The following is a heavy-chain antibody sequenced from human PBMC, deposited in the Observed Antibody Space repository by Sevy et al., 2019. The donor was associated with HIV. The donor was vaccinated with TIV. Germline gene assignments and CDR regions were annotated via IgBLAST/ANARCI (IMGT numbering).Heavy chain of an antibody. J-gene: IGHJ5*02. CDR2: IYRSGGT. D-gene: IGHD5-18*01. CDR3: ARELQVDTAMGHNWFDP. Sequence: SETLSPTCTVSGYSIGSDHYWGWIRQPPGKGLEWIASIYRSGGTYYNPSLKSRVTMSLDTSRNQFSLKVRSVTAADTALYYCARELQVDTAMGHNWFDPWGHGTLVTVSS. V-gene: IGHV4-38-2*02. CDR1: GYSIGSDHY.